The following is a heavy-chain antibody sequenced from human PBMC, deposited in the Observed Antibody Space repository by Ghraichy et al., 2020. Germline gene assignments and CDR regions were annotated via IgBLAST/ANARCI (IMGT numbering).Heavy chain of an antibody. CDR3: AKDKANGGQQLNWYFDL. CDR2: ISWNSGSI. V-gene: IGHV3-9*01. D-gene: IGHD6-13*01. CDR1: GFTFDDYA. Sequence: SLRLSCAASGFTFDDYAMHWGRQAPGKGLGWVSGISWNSGSIGYADSVKGRFTISRDNAKNSLYLQMNSLRAEDTALYYCAKDKANGGQQLNWYFDLWGRGTLFTVSS. J-gene: IGHJ2*01.